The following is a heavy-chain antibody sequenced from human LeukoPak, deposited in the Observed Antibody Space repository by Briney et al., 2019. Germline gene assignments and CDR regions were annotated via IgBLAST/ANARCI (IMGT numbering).Heavy chain of an antibody. CDR3: ARDRVRGTVTYAGFDP. V-gene: IGHV4-31*01. J-gene: IGHJ5*02. Sequence: SETLSLTCTVSGGSISSGGYYWSWIRQHPGKGLEWIGYIYYSASTYYNPSLKSPLTISLDTSTNQLSLRLSYVTAADTAVYYCARDRVRGTVTYAGFDPWGQGTLVTVSS. CDR2: IYYSAST. CDR1: GGSISSGGYY. D-gene: IGHD3-10*01.